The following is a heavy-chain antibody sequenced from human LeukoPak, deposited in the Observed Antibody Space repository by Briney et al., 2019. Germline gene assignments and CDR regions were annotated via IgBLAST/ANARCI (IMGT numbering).Heavy chain of an antibody. V-gene: IGHV4-34*01. CDR2: INHSGST. Sequence: SETLSLTCAVYGGSFNGYYWSWIRQPPGKGLEWIGEINHSGSTNYNPSLKSRATISVDTSKNQFSLKVSSVTAADTAVYYCARGRLLTFGGNWFDPWGQGTLVTVSS. CDR3: ARGRLLTFGGNWFDP. D-gene: IGHD3-16*01. J-gene: IGHJ5*02. CDR1: GGSFNGYY.